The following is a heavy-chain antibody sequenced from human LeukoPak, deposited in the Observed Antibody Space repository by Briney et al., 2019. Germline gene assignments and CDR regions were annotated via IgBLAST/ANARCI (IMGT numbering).Heavy chain of an antibody. CDR2: IYYSGST. CDR3: ARLAPELRSVSGYFDY. V-gene: IGHV4-31*03. CDR1: GGSISSGGDY. D-gene: IGHD3-10*01. J-gene: IGHJ4*02. Sequence: SETLSLTCTVSGGSISSGGDYWSWIRQHPGKGLELIGYIYYSGSTYYNPSLKSRVTISVDTSKIQFSLKLSSVTAADTAVYYCARLAPELRSVSGYFDYWGQGTLVTVSS.